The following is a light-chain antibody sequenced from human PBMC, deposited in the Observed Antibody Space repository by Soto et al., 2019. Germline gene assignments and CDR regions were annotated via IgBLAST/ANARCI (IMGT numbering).Light chain of an antibody. V-gene: IGKV3-20*01. J-gene: IGKJ5*01. CDR2: DAS. Sequence: EIVLAQSPGTLSLSAGERATLSCRPSQPVSTTYFAWYQQRPGQAPRLLFYDASTRASGIPDRFSCSGSGRDFTLTISRLEPEDSAVYYCQQFGSSPITFGQGTRLEI. CDR1: QPVSTTY. CDR3: QQFGSSPIT.